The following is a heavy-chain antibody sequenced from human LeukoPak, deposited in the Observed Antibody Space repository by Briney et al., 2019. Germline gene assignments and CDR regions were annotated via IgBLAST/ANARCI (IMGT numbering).Heavy chain of an antibody. Sequence: GGSLRLSCAASGFTFSDYYMSWIRQAPGKGLEWVSYISSSGSTIYYADSVKGRFTISRDNSKNTLYLQMNSLRAEDTAVYYCAKLPSSGWYYFDYWGQGTLVTVSS. D-gene: IGHD6-19*01. CDR3: AKLPSSGWYYFDY. J-gene: IGHJ4*02. CDR2: ISSSGSTI. CDR1: GFTFSDYY. V-gene: IGHV3-11*04.